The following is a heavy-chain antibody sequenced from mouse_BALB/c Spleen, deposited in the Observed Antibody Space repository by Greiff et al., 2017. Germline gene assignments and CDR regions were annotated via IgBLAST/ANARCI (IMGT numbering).Heavy chain of an antibody. D-gene: IGHD6-1*01. J-gene: IGHJ3*01. V-gene: IGHV3-1*02. CDR3: ARGDATFAY. CDR2: IHYSGST. CDR1: GYSITSGYS. Sequence: EVQLVESGPDLVKPSQSLSLTCTVTGYSITSGYSWPWIRQFPGNKLEWMGYIHYSGSTNYNPSLKSRISITRDTSKNQFFLQLNSVTTEDTATYYCARGDATFAYWGQGTLVTVSA.